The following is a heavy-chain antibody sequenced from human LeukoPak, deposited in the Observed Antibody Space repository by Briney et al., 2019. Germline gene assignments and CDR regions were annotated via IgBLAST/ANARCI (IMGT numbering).Heavy chain of an antibody. Sequence: GGSLRLSCAASGFTFSSYAMHWVRQAPGKGLEWVAVISYDGSNKYYADSVKGRFTISRDNSKNTLYLQMNSLRAEDTAVYYCAKSQGTFGVVPGGWGQGTLVTVSS. J-gene: IGHJ4*02. CDR2: ISYDGSNK. V-gene: IGHV3-30-3*01. CDR1: GFTFSSYA. D-gene: IGHD2-21*01. CDR3: AKSQGTFGVVPGG.